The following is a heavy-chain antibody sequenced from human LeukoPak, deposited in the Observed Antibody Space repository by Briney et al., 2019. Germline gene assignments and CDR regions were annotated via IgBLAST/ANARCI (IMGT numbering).Heavy chain of an antibody. J-gene: IGHJ4*02. CDR1: GASIITNG. CDR3: ARQEAMATNFDY. V-gene: IGHV4-4*07. CDR2: VYNGGTI. D-gene: IGHD5-24*01. Sequence: PSETLSLTCTVSGASIITNGWSWIRQPAGQGLEWIGRVYNGGTIQYNPSLKSRVTMSVDTSNNQFSLKLTSVTAADTAVYYCARQEAMATNFDYWGQGTLVTVSS.